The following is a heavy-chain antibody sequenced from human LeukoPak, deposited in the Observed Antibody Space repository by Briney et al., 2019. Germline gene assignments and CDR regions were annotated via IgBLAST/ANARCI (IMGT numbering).Heavy chain of an antibody. CDR2: INPNSGGT. J-gene: IGHJ4*02. CDR3: ARAVFGVVTYFDY. CDR1: GYIFTGYC. V-gene: IGHV1-2*04. D-gene: IGHD3-3*01. Sequence: ASVKVSCKASGYIFTGYCMHWVRQAPGQGLEWMGWINPNSGGTNYAQKFQGWVTMTRDTSISTAYMELSRLRSDDTAVYYCARAVFGVVTYFDYWGQGTLVTVSS.